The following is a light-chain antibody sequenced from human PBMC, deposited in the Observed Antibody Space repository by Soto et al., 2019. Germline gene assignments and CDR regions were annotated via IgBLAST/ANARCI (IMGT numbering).Light chain of an antibody. Sequence: QSVLTQPASVSGSPGQSITISCTGTSSDVGGYNYVSWYQQHPGKAPKLMIYDVSNRPSGVSNRFSGSKSGNTASLTISGLQAEDEADYDCSSYTSSSTLGVFGGGTQLTGL. CDR2: DVS. CDR1: SSDVGGYNY. V-gene: IGLV2-14*01. CDR3: SSYTSSSTLGV. J-gene: IGLJ2*01.